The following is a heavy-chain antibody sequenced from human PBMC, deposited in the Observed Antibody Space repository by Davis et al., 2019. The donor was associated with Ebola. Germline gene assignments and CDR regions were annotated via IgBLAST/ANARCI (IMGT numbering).Heavy chain of an antibody. J-gene: IGHJ6*02. V-gene: IGHV3-21*01. CDR1: GFTFSSYS. Sequence: PGGSLRLSCAASGFTFSSYSMNWVRQAPGKGLEWVSSISSSSSYIYYADSVKGRFTISRDNAKNSLYLQMNSLRAEDTAVYYCARERHQAYCGGDCSRGMDVWGQGTTVTVSS. D-gene: IGHD2-21*01. CDR2: ISSSSSYI. CDR3: ARERHQAYCGGDCSRGMDV.